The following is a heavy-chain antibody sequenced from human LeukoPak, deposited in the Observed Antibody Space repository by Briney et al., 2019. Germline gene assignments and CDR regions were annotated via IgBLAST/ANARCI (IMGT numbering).Heavy chain of an antibody. D-gene: IGHD2-21*01. J-gene: IGHJ4*02. CDR2: ITSSSSVK. CDR1: GFSFSNYN. Sequence: PGGSLRLSCIASGFSFSNYNMNWVRQAPGKGLELISYITSSSSVKQYADYVKGRFTVSRDNAKNSLYLQINSLRAEDTAIYYCARDHVDGGGGYSRRGDYWGQGTLVTASS. V-gene: IGHV3-48*01. CDR3: ARDHVDGGGGYSRRGDY.